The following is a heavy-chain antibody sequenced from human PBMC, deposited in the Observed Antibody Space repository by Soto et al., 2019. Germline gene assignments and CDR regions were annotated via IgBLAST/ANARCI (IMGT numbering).Heavy chain of an antibody. V-gene: IGHV3-23*01. D-gene: IGHD3-9*01. J-gene: IGHJ4*02. CDR1: GFTFSSYA. CDR3: ARLVRATSLGDF. Sequence: PGGSLRLSCAASGFTFSSYAMSWVRQSPGKGLEWVAAISASGGSTYYADSVKGRFTISGDNSKNTLYLQRSSLRAEDTAVYYCARLVRATSLGDFWGQGMLVTVSS. CDR2: ISASGGST.